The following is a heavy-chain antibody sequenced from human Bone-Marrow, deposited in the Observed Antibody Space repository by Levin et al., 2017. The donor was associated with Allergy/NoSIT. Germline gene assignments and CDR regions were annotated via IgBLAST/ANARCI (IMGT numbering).Heavy chain of an antibody. J-gene: IGHJ4*02. V-gene: IGHV1-2*02. CDR1: EYTFTGRY. CDR3: AREGFCSGSTCPMQD. CDR2: INPYSGGT. D-gene: IGHD2-15*01. Sequence: ASVKVSCKASEYTFTGRYLHWVRQAPGQRPEWMGWINPYSGGTNFAQNFQGRVTMTRDTSISTAYMELNSLRSDDTAVYYCAREGFCSGSTCPMQDWGQGTLVTVSS.